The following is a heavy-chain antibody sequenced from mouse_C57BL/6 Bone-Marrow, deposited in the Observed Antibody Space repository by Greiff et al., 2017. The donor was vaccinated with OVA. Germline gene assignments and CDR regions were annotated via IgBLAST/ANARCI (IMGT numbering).Heavy chain of an antibody. V-gene: IGHV1-55*01. CDR2: IYPGSGST. Sequence: QVQLQQPGAELVKPGASVKMSCKASGYTFTSYWITWVKQRPGQGLEWIGDIYPGSGSTNYNEKFKSKATLTVDTSSSTAYMQLSSLTSEDSAVDYCAREWYDGYYLYWYFDVWGTGTTVTVSS. CDR1: GYTFTSYW. J-gene: IGHJ1*03. D-gene: IGHD2-3*01. CDR3: AREWYDGYYLYWYFDV.